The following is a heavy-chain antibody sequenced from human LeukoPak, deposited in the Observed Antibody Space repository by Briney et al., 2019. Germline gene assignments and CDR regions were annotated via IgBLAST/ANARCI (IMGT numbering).Heavy chain of an antibody. CDR3: ARGELPRDDAFDI. V-gene: IGHV3-48*01. J-gene: IGHJ3*02. CDR2: ISSSSSTI. CDR1: EFTFSSYS. Sequence: SGGSLRLSCAASEFTFSSYSMNWVRQAPGKGLEWVSYISSSSSTIYYADSVKGRFTISRDNAKNSLYLQMNSLRAEDTAVYYCARGELPRDDAFDIWGQGTMVTVSS. D-gene: IGHD1-26*01.